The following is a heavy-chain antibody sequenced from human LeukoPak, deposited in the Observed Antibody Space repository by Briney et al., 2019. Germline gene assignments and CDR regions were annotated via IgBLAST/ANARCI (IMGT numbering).Heavy chain of an antibody. D-gene: IGHD3-3*01. Sequence: GTLSLTCAVSGGSISSSNWWSWVRQAPGKGLEWVSALSGSGSTTYYADSVKGRFTISRDNSKNTLYLQMNSLRAADTAVYYCAKDPVNFDFWSGYENWFDPWGQGTLVTVSS. V-gene: IGHV3-23*01. J-gene: IGHJ5*02. CDR1: GGSISSSN. CDR3: AKDPVNFDFWSGYENWFDP. CDR2: LSGSGSTT.